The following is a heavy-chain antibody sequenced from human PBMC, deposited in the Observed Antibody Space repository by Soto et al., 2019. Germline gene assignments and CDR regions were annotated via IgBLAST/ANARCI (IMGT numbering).Heavy chain of an antibody. CDR2: IKQDGSEK. J-gene: IGHJ6*04. V-gene: IGHV3-7*01. CDR1: GFTSSIYW. Sequence: EVQLVESGGGLVQPGGSLRLSCAASGFTSSIYWMTWVRQAPGKGLEWVANIKQDGSEKNYVDSVKGRFTISRVNAKNALFLEINNRRAEDAALYYCVRCRVCGGGSNSTVNVWGKGTTVTVSS. CDR3: VRCRVCGGGSNSTVNV. D-gene: IGHD2-15*01.